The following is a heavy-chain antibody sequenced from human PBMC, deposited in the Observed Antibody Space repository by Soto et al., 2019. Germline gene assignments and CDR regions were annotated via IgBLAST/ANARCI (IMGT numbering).Heavy chain of an antibody. V-gene: IGHV4-34*01. CDR3: ATGRVPAAINNWFDP. CDR2: INHSGST. CDR1: GGSFSGYY. D-gene: IGHD2-2*01. J-gene: IGHJ5*02. Sequence: QVQLQQWGAGLLKPSETLSLTCAVYGGSFSGYYWSWIRQPPGKGLEWIGEINHSGSTNYNPSLKSRVTISVDTSKNQFSLKLSSVTAADTAVYYCATGRVPAAINNWFDPWGQGTLFTVSS.